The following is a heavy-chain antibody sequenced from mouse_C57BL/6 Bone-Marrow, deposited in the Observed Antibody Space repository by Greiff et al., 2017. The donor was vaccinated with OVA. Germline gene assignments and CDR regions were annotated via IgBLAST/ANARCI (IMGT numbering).Heavy chain of an antibody. Sequence: EVMLVESGGGLVKPGGSLKLSCAASGFTFSDYGMHWVRQAPEKGLEWVAYISSGSSTIYYADTVKGRVTLSRDNAKHTLFLQMTSLRSEDTAMYYCARINYWYFDVWGTGTTVTVSS. CDR1: GFTFSDYG. CDR2: ISSGSSTI. CDR3: ARINYWYFDV. J-gene: IGHJ1*03. V-gene: IGHV5-17*01.